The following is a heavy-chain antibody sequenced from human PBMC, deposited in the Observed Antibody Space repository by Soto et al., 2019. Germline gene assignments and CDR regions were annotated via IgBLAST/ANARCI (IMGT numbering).Heavy chain of an antibody. CDR2: TYYNGDT. D-gene: IGHD6-19*01. J-gene: IGHJ4*02. Sequence: SETLSLTCTVSDDSFRCAEYYWSWIRQPLGKGPEWIGYTYYNGDTKYNPALRSRVTMSEDTSKNQFSLRLSSVTAADTAVYFCARGPAYIDGWRTFDLWGRGILVTVS. V-gene: IGHV4-61*08. CDR3: ARGPAYIDGWRTFDL. CDR1: DDSFRCAEYY.